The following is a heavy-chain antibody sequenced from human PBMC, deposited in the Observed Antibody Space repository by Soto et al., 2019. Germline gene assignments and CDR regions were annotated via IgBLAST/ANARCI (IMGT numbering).Heavy chain of an antibody. Sequence: ASVKVSCKASGYTFTGYYMHWVRQAPGQGLEWMGWINPNSGGTNYAQKFQGWVTMTRDTSISTAYMELSRLRSDDTAVYYCAREGRRTVVVQAARRDNWFDPWGQGTLVTVSS. CDR3: AREGRRTVVVQAARRDNWFDP. CDR1: GYTFTGYY. V-gene: IGHV1-2*04. J-gene: IGHJ5*02. D-gene: IGHD2-2*01. CDR2: INPNSGGT.